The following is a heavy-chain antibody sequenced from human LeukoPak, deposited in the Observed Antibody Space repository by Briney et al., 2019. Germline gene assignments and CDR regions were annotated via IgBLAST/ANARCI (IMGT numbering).Heavy chain of an antibody. CDR1: GGSISSFY. CDR3: ARHGTSGTNLNWFDP. CDR2: IYYSGST. D-gene: IGHD1-1*01. V-gene: IGHV4-59*01. Sequence: SETLSLTCTVSGGSISSFYWSWIRQPPGKGLEWIGYIYYSGSTNYNPSLKSRVTISVDPSKNQFSLKLSSVTAADTAVYYCARHGTSGTNLNWFDPWGQGTLVTVSS. J-gene: IGHJ5*02.